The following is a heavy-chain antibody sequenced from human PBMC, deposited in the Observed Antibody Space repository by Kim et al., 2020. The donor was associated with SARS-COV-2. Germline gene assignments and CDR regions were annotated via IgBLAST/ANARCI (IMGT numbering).Heavy chain of an antibody. V-gene: IGHV4-34*01. J-gene: IGHJ4*02. D-gene: IGHD7-27*01. CDR3: SRYGDTLLDY. Sequence: SETLSLTCAVYGGSFSGYYWSWIRQPPGKGLEWIGEINHSGSTNYNPSLKSRVTISVDTSKNQFSLKLSSVTAADTAVYYCSRYGDTLLDYWGQGTLVTVSS. CDR2: INHSGST. CDR1: GGSFSGYY.